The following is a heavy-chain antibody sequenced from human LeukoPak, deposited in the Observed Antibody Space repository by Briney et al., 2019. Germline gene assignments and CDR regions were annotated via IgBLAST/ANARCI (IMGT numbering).Heavy chain of an antibody. CDR3: ARDANYYYDFWSGYYPLFDY. J-gene: IGHJ4*02. CDR2: ISSSSSYI. V-gene: IGHV3-21*01. CDR1: GFTFSSYA. Sequence: PGGSLRLSCPASGFTFSSYAMSWVRQAPGKGLEWVSSISSSSSYIYYADSVKGRFTISRDNAKNSLYLQMNSLRAEDTAVYYCARDANYYYDFWSGYYPLFDYWGQGTLVTVSS. D-gene: IGHD3-3*01.